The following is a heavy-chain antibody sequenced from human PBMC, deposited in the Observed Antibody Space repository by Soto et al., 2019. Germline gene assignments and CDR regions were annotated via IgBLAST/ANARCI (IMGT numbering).Heavy chain of an antibody. V-gene: IGHV4-34*01. J-gene: IGHJ4*02. D-gene: IGHD6-19*01. CDR3: ARGRNRHSSGWKYHLDY. CDR1: GGSFRGYY. Sequence: SETLSLTCAVYGGSFRGYYWSWIRQPPGKGLEWIGEINHSGSTNYNPSLKSRVTISVDTSKNQFSLKLSSVTAADTAVYYCARGRNRHSSGWKYHLDYWGQGTLVTVSS. CDR2: INHSGST.